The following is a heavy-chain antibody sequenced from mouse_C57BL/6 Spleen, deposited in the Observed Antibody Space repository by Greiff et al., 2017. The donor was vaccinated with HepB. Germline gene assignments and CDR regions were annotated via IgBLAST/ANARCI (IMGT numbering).Heavy chain of an antibody. D-gene: IGHD2-4*01. Sequence: EVQLVESGGGLVKPGGSLKLSCAASGFTFSDYGMHWVRQAPDKGLEWVAYISSGSSTIYYADTVKGRFTISRDNAKNTLFLQMTSLRSEDTAMYYCAGNDYDEYFDVWGTGTTVTVSS. J-gene: IGHJ1*03. V-gene: IGHV5-17*01. CDR2: ISSGSSTI. CDR1: GFTFSDYG. CDR3: AGNDYDEYFDV.